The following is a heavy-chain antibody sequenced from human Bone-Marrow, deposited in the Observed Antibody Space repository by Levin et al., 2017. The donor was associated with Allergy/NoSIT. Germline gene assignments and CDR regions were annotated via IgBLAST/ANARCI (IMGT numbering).Heavy chain of an antibody. Sequence: KSSETLSLTCTVSGGSISSYYWSWIRQPPGKGLEWIGYIYYSGSTNYNPSLKSRVTISVDTSKNQFSLKLSSVTAADTAVYYCARYSGSDLWFDPWGQGTLVTVSS. D-gene: IGHD1-26*01. J-gene: IGHJ5*02. CDR2: IYYSGST. CDR3: ARYSGSDLWFDP. V-gene: IGHV4-59*08. CDR1: GGSISSYY.